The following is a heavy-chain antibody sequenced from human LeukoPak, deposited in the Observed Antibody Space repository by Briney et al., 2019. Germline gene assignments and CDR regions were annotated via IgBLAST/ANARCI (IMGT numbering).Heavy chain of an antibody. Sequence: GGSLRLSCAASGFTFSSYWMSWVRQAPGKGLEWGANIKQDGSEKYYVDSVKGRFTISRDNAKNSLYLQMNSLRAEDTAVYYCAQECVDSSGYYSVPNYFDPWGQGTLVTVSS. CDR1: GFTFSSYW. CDR3: AQECVDSSGYYSVPNYFDP. V-gene: IGHV3-7*01. CDR2: IKQDGSEK. D-gene: IGHD3-22*01. J-gene: IGHJ5*02.